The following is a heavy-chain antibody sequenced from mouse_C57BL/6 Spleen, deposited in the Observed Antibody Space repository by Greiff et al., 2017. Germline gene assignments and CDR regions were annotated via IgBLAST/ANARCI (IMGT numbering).Heavy chain of an antibody. CDR3: ARSGTTVVAYYFDY. CDR2: IHPNSGST. V-gene: IGHV1-64*01. Sequence: QVQLQQPGAELVKPGASVKLSCKASGYTFTSYWMHWVKQRPGQGLEWIGMIHPNSGSTNYNEKFKSKATLTVDKSSSTAYMQLSSLTSEDSAVYDCARSGTTVVAYYFDYWGQGTTLTVSS. J-gene: IGHJ2*01. D-gene: IGHD1-1*01. CDR1: GYTFTSYW.